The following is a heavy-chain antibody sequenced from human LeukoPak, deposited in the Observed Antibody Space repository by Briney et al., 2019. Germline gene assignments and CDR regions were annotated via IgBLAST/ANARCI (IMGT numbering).Heavy chain of an antibody. D-gene: IGHD6-13*01. J-gene: IGHJ5*02. CDR1: GGSISSYY. CDR3: ASLAAAGTLLFDP. CDR2: IYYSGST. Sequence: KSSETLSLTCTVSGGSISSYYWSWIRQPPGKGLEWIGYIYYSGSTNYNPPLKSRVTISVDTSKNQFSLKLSSVTAADTAVYYCASLAAAGTLLFDPWGQGTLVTVSS. V-gene: IGHV4-59*01.